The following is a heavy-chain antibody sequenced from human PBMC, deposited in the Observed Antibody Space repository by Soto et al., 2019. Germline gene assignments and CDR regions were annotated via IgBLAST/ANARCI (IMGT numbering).Heavy chain of an antibody. CDR2: IYWNDDK. Sequence: ASVPTLVNPTQTLTLTCTFSGFSLSTSGVGVGWIRQPPGKALEWLALIYWNDDKRYSPSLKSRLTITKETSKNQVVATRTNMDTVFFTKSYRAHSPIRWFLFDGWG. CDR1: GFSLSTSGVG. V-gene: IGHV2-5*01. J-gene: IGHJ3*01. CDR3: AHSPIRWFLFDG. D-gene: IGHD3-10*01.